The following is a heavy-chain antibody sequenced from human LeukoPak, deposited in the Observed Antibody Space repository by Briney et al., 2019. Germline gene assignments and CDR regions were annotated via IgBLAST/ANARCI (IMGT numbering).Heavy chain of an antibody. CDR3: ARDRDIVVVPAAIRLGVNWFDP. Sequence: ASVKVSCKASGYTFTSYGISWVRQAPGQGLEWMGWISAYNGNTNYAQRLQGRVTMTTDTSTSTAYMELRSLRSDDTAVYYCARDRDIVVVPAAIRLGVNWFDPWGQGTLVTVSS. CDR2: ISAYNGNT. V-gene: IGHV1-18*01. J-gene: IGHJ5*02. CDR1: GYTFTSYG. D-gene: IGHD2-2*02.